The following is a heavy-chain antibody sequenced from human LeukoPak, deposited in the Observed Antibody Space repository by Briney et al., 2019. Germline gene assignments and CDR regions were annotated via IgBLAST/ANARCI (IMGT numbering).Heavy chain of an antibody. CDR1: GGTFSSYA. D-gene: IGHD2-15*01. J-gene: IGHJ4*02. Sequence: ASVKVSCKASGGTFSSYAISWVRQAPGQGLEWMGGIIPIFGTASYAQKFQGRVTITADESTSTAYMELSSLRSEDAAVYYCAILEDYSVPLDYWGQGTLVTVSS. CDR3: AILEDYSVPLDY. V-gene: IGHV1-69*13. CDR2: IIPIFGTA.